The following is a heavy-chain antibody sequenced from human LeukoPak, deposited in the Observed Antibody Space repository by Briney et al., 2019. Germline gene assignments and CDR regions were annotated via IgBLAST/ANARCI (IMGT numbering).Heavy chain of an antibody. CDR2: ISSSSSTI. J-gene: IGHJ4*02. Sequence: QTGGSLRLSCAASGFTFSSYWMSWVRQAPGKGLEWVSFISSSSSTIYYADSVKGRFTISRDNAKNSLYLQMNSLRDEDTAVYYCARGPLGWSDYWGQGILVTVSS. D-gene: IGHD1-26*01. CDR3: ARGPLGWSDY. CDR1: GFTFSSYW. V-gene: IGHV3-48*02.